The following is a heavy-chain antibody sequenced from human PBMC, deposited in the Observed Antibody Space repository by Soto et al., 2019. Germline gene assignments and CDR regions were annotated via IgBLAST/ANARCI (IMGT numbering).Heavy chain of an antibody. CDR2: IYYSGST. J-gene: IGHJ6*02. Sequence: KPSETLSLTCTVSGGSISSYYWSWIRQPPGKGLEWIGYIYYSGSTNYNPSLKSRVTISVDTSKNQFSLKLSSVTAADTAVYYCARETRVGPYYYYGMDVWGQGTTVTVSS. CDR3: ARETRVGPYYYYGMDV. D-gene: IGHD1-1*01. CDR1: GGSISSYY. V-gene: IGHV4-59*01.